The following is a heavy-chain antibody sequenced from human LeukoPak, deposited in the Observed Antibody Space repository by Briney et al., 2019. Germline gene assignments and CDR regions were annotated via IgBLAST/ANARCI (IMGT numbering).Heavy chain of an antibody. Sequence: PSETLSLTCTVSGGSISSYYLGWIRQPPGKGLEWIGYIYYSGNTNYNPSLKSRVTISVDPSKNQFSLKLSSVTAADTAVYYCARGFGYGGNFLVYWGQGTLVTVSS. CDR2: IYYSGNT. CDR1: GGSISSYY. CDR3: ARGFGYGGNFLVY. V-gene: IGHV4-59*01. D-gene: IGHD4-23*01. J-gene: IGHJ4*02.